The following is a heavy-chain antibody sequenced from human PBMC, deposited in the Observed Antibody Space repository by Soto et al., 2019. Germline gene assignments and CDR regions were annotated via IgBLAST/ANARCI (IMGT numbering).Heavy chain of an antibody. J-gene: IGHJ4*02. Sequence: PSETLSLTCTVSGGSISSSSYYWGWIRQPPGKGLEWIGSIYYSGSTYYNPSLKSRVTISVDTSKNQFSLKLSSVTAADTAVYYCARLVRGYEEYYFDYWGQGTLVTVSS. CDR1: GGSISSSSYY. D-gene: IGHD5-12*01. CDR3: ARLVRGYEEYYFDY. CDR2: IYYSGST. V-gene: IGHV4-39*01.